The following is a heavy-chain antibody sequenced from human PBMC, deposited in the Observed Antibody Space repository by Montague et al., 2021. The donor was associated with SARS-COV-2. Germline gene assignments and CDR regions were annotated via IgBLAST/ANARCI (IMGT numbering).Heavy chain of an antibody. J-gene: IGHJ6*02. CDR3: AKDGGFWGGYGNDYPMDV. V-gene: IGHV3-30*18. D-gene: IGHD5-12*01. Sequence: SLRLSFSASGFPFSNFGMPWVRQPPGKGLEWVALISYDGSNKHYADSVTGRFTISRDNSKNTLYLQMNSLRAEDTAVYHCAKDGGFWGGYGNDYPMDVWGQGNTVTVAS. CDR2: ISYDGSNK. CDR1: GFPFSNFG.